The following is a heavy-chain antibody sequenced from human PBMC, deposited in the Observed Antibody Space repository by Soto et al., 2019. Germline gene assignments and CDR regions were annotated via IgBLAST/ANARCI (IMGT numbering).Heavy chain of an antibody. Sequence: GGSLRLSCAASGFTFSNAWMSWVRQAPGKGLEWVGRIKSKTDGGTTDYAAPVKGRFTISRDDSKNTLYLQMNSLKTEDTAVYYCTASYYYDSSGYYYFDYWGQGTLVTVSS. V-gene: IGHV3-15*01. CDR1: GFTFSNAW. CDR3: TASYYYDSSGYYYFDY. D-gene: IGHD3-22*01. J-gene: IGHJ4*02. CDR2: IKSKTDGGTT.